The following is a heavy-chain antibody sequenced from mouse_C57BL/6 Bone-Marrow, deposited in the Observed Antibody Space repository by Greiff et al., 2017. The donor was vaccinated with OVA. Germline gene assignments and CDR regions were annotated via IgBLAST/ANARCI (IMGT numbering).Heavy chain of an antibody. D-gene: IGHD2-3*01. CDR3: TRDGYYAMDY. CDR1: GFTFSSYA. Sequence: EVKLQESGEGLVKPGGSLKLSCAASGFTFSSYAMSWVRQTPEKRLEWVAYISSGGDYIDYADTVKGRVTISRDTARNTLYLQMSSLKSEDTAMYYCTRDGYYAMDYWGQGTSVTVSS. V-gene: IGHV5-9-1*02. CDR2: ISSGGDYI. J-gene: IGHJ4*01.